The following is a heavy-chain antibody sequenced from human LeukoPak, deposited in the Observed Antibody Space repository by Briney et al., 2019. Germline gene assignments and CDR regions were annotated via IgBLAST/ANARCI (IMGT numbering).Heavy chain of an antibody. J-gene: IGHJ4*02. D-gene: IGHD2-8*02. CDR1: GFSFSSYS. V-gene: IGHV3-21*06. Sequence: GGSLRLSCTASGFSFSSYSMNWVRQAPGKGLEWVSTIPSSGDSIYYADSVKGRFTVSRDNAENSLYQHMNSLRAEDTAVYYCARGCSGGVCFRDFWGQGALVTVSS. CDR3: ARGCSGGVCFRDF. CDR2: IPSSGDSI.